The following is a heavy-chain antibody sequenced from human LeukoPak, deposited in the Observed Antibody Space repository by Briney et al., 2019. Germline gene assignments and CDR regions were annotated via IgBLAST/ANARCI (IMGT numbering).Heavy chain of an antibody. J-gene: IGHJ4*02. Sequence: GGSLRLSCAASGFTFNKHGFHWVRQAPGKGLEWVAFLQYDGSSKFYADSVKGRFTISRDISKNTLYLQMNSLRVEDTAVYYCAKAVTVTTSRYEPFDYWGQGTLVTVSS. CDR2: LQYDGSSK. V-gene: IGHV3-30*02. CDR3: AKAVTVTTSRYEPFDY. D-gene: IGHD4-11*01. CDR1: GFTFNKHG.